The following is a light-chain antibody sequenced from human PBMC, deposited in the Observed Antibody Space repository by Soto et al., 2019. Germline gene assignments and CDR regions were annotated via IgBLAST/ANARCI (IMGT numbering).Light chain of an antibody. V-gene: IGKV3-11*01. J-gene: IGKJ2*01. Sequence: EIVLRQSPATLSLSPGERSTLSCRASQSVSSYLAWYQQKPGQAPRLLIYDASNRATGIPARFSGSGSGTDFTLTISSLEPEDFAVYYCHHYNSWPYTFGQGTKVDIK. CDR1: QSVSSY. CDR2: DAS. CDR3: HHYNSWPYT.